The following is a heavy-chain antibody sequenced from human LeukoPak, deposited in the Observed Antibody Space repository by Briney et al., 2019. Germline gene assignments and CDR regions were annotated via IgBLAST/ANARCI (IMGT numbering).Heavy chain of an antibody. CDR1: GFTFSSYG. J-gene: IGHJ4*02. D-gene: IGHD3-16*01. CDR3: ARDLRLGYFDY. Sequence: PGRSLRLSCAASGFTFSSYGMHCVRQAPGKGLEWVAVIWYDGSNKYYADSVKGRFTISRDNSKNTLYLQMNSLRAEDTAVYYCARDLRLGYFDYWGQGTLVTVSS. CDR2: IWYDGSNK. V-gene: IGHV3-33*01.